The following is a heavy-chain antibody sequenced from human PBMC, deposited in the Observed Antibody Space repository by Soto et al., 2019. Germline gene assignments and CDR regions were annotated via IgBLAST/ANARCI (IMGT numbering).Heavy chain of an antibody. CDR3: ARDAAAGLYDC. J-gene: IGHJ4*02. D-gene: IGHD6-13*01. V-gene: IGHV1-18*01. CDR2: INAYNGNT. CDR1: GYTFTNYG. Sequence: QVQLVQSGAEVKKPGASVKVSCKASGYTFTNYGISWVRQAPGQGLEWMGWINAYNGNTRSAQKLPGRVTLTTDTSTTTAYMELRSLRSDDPAVYYCARDAAAGLYDCWGQGTLVTVSP.